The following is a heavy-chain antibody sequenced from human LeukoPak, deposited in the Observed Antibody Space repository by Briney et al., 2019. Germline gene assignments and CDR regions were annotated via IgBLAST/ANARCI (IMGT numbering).Heavy chain of an antibody. D-gene: IGHD2-15*01. Sequence: SETLSLTCAVYGGSFSGYYWSWIRQPPGKGLEWIGEINHSGSTNYNPSLKSRVTISVDTSKNQFSLKLSSVTAADTAVYYCARGYRSGYCSGGSGYSGVWYFQHWGQGTLVTVSS. CDR2: INHSGST. J-gene: IGHJ1*01. V-gene: IGHV4-34*01. CDR3: ARGYRSGYCSGGSGYSGVWYFQH. CDR1: GGSFSGYY.